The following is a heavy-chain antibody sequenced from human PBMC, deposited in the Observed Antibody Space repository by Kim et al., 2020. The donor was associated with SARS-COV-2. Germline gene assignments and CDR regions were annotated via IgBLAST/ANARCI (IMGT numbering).Heavy chain of an antibody. CDR3: ARDRHGYYHFDY. Sequence: SETLSLTCTVSGGSISSYYWSWIRQPPGKGLEWIGYIYYSGSTNYNPSLKSRVTISVDTSKNQFSLKLSSVTAADTAVYYCARDRHGYYHFDYWGQGTLVTVSS. CDR1: GGSISSYY. J-gene: IGHJ4*02. D-gene: IGHD1-26*01. V-gene: IGHV4-59*01. CDR2: IYYSGST.